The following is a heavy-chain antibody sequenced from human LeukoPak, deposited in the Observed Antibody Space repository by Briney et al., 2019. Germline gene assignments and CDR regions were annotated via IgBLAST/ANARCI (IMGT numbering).Heavy chain of an antibody. D-gene: IGHD4-17*01. J-gene: IGHJ4*02. CDR3: ASLPSLTTVTPQGDY. CDR1: GFTFSSYS. CDR2: ISSSSSTI. V-gene: IGHV3-48*01. Sequence: GGSLRLSCAASGFTFSSYSMTWVRQAPGKGLEWVSYISSSSSTIYYADSVKGRFTISRDNAKNSLYLQMNSLRAEDTAVYYCASLPSLTTVTPQGDYWGQGTLVTVSS.